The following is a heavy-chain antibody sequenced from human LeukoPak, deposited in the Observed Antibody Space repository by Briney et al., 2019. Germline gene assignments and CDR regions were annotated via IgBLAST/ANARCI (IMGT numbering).Heavy chain of an antibody. J-gene: IGHJ4*02. CDR1: GGSVSSGSYY. D-gene: IGHD3-22*01. CDR3: SSWGQDNSGYHFDF. Sequence: SETLSLTCTVSGGSVSSGSYYWSWIRQPPGKGLEWIGYIYYSGSTNYNPSLKSRVTISVDTSKNQFSLKLNSVTAADTAVYYCSSWGQDNSGYHFDFWGQGTLVTVSS. V-gene: IGHV4-61*01. CDR2: IYYSGST.